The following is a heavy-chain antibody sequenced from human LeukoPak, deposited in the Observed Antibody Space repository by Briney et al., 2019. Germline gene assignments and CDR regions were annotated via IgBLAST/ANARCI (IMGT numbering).Heavy chain of an antibody. J-gene: IGHJ4*02. CDR3: AKVRAPSGWFNSDY. Sequence: GGSLRLSCATSGFTFSNYVMSWVRQAPGKGLEWVSGISGSGDSTYYADSVKGRFTISRDNSKNTLYLQMNSLRVEDTAAYYCAKVRAPSGWFNSDYWGQGTLVTVSS. CDR2: ISGSGDST. CDR1: GFTFSNYV. D-gene: IGHD6-19*01. V-gene: IGHV3-23*01.